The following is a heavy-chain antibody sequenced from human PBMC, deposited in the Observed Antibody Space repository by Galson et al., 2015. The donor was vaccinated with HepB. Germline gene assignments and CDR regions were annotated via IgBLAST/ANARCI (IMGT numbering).Heavy chain of an antibody. J-gene: IGHJ4*02. CDR2: IIPILGIA. CDR1: GGTFNSYT. D-gene: IGHD5-18*01. V-gene: IGHV1-69*02. Sequence: SVKVSCKASGGTFNSYTLSWVRQAPGQGLEWMGRIIPILGIANYAQKFQGRVTITADKSTSTAYMELSSLKSEDTAVYFCASGVNGFSYGPRPYDYWGQGTLLTVSS. CDR3: ASGVNGFSYGPRPYDY.